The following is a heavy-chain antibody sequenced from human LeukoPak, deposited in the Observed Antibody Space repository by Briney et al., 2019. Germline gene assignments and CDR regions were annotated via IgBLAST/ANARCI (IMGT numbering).Heavy chain of an antibody. J-gene: IGHJ4*02. Sequence: GGSLRLSCAASGFTVSSNYMSWVRQAPGKGLEWVSVIYSGGSTYYADSVKGRFTISRDNSKNTLYLQMNSLRGEDTAVYYCARAPIAAAGRGDYWGQGTLVTVSS. CDR1: GFTVSSNY. D-gene: IGHD6-13*01. CDR3: ARAPIAAAGRGDY. V-gene: IGHV3-53*01. CDR2: IYSGGST.